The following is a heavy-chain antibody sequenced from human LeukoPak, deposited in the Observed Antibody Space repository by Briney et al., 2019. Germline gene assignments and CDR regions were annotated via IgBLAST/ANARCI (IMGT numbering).Heavy chain of an antibody. V-gene: IGHV3-30*04. CDR1: GLTFSNYA. CDR3: ARVQLGFDP. J-gene: IGHJ5*02. CDR2: ISYDGTNQ. D-gene: IGHD1-1*01. Sequence: PGGSLRLSCAASGLTFSNYAMHWVRQAPGKGLEWVAVISYDGTNQYYTDSVKGRFTIPRDNSKNTLYLQMNSLKIEDTAVYYCARVQLGFDPWGQGTLVTVSS.